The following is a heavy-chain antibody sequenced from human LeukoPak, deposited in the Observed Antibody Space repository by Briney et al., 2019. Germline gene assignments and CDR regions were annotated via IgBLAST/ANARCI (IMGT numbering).Heavy chain of an antibody. Sequence: PGRSLRLSCAASGFTLSEYGTHWVRQAPGKGLEWVGVLSYDGSDRYYADSVKGRFSISRDISTDTVSLQMNSLRVEDTAVYFCARDRINMMVLVHDSGLDLWGQGTLVTVSS. CDR3: ARDRINMMVLVHDSGLDL. CDR2: LSYDGSDR. V-gene: IGHV3-30*01. CDR1: GFTLSEYG. D-gene: IGHD3-22*01. J-gene: IGHJ4*02.